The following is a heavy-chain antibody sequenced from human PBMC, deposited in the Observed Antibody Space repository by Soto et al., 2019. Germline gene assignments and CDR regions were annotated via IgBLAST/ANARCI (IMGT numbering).Heavy chain of an antibody. D-gene: IGHD1-26*01. CDR2: ISYDGSNK. CDR1: GFTFSSYG. CDR3: AKDSGSSRFDY. J-gene: IGHJ4*02. V-gene: IGHV3-30*18. Sequence: ESGGGVVQPGRSLRLSCAASGFTFSSYGMHWVRQAPGKGLEWVAVISYDGSNKYYADSVKGRFTISRDNSKNTLYLQMNSLRAEDTAVYYCAKDSGSSRFDYWGQGTLVTVSS.